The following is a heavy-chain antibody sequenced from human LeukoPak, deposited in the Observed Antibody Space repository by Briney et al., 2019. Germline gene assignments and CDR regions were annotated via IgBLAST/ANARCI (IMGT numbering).Heavy chain of an antibody. D-gene: IGHD3-10*01. Sequence: PGRSLRLSCAASGFTFSSYGMHWVRQAPGKGLEWVAVIWFDGSNKYYADSVKGRFTIARDNSTTALYLQMNSLRAEDTAVYYCARDRDYYFDYWGQGTLVTVSS. CDR2: IWFDGSNK. CDR3: ARDRDYYFDY. V-gene: IGHV3-33*01. J-gene: IGHJ4*02. CDR1: GFTFSSYG.